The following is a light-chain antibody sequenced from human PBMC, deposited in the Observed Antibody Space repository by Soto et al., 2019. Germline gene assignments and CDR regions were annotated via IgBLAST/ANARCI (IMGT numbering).Light chain of an antibody. V-gene: IGLV4-69*02. CDR3: QTWNSDIHV. J-gene: IGLJ1*01. CDR2: VSSDGSH. Sequence: QLVLTQSSSASASLGASVKLTCTLSSGHSTYAIAWHQQQPEKGPRYLMKVSSDGSHSKGDGIPDRFSGSSSGAERYLTISSLQSEDEADYYCQTWNSDIHVFGTGTKLTVL. CDR1: SGHSTYA.